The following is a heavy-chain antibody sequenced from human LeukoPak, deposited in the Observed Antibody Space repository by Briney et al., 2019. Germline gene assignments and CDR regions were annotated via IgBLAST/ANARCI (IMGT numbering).Heavy chain of an antibody. CDR3: TRDQEGSDY. CDR2: ITRSSSAK. V-gene: IGHV3-48*01. CDR1: AFALCPAF. Sequence: GGSLRLSWVDSAFALCPAFMNWVRRAPGKGLEWVSYITRSSSAKFYADSVKGRFTISRDNAENLLYLQMNSLRAEDTAVYYCTRDQEGSDYWGQGTLVTVSS. J-gene: IGHJ4*02.